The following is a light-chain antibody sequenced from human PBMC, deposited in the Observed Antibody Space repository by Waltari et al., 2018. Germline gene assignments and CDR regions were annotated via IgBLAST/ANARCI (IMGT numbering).Light chain of an antibody. J-gene: IGKJ5*01. CDR2: WAS. Sequence: DIVITQSPDSLAVSLGDTAALTCKSSQSVLYNSNNKNYLAWYQQKPGHPPQLLIYWASTRESGVPDRFSGSGSGTDFTLTISSLQAEDVAVYYCQQYYSTITFGQGTRLEIK. V-gene: IGKV4-1*01. CDR3: QQYYSTIT. CDR1: QSVLYNSNNKNY.